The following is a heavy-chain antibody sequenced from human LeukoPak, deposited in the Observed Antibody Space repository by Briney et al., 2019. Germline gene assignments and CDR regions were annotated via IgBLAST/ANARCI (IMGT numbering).Heavy chain of an antibody. D-gene: IGHD5-12*01. CDR3: AARGFRCRPATAENPLDC. CDR2: ISSSSSYI. CDR1: GFTVSSNY. Sequence: GGSLRLSCAASGFTVSSNYMNWVRQAPGKGLEWVSSISSSSSYIYYADSVKGRFTISRDNAKNSLYLQMNSLRAEDTAVYYCAARGFRCRPATAENPLDCWGQGTLVTVSS. J-gene: IGHJ4*02. V-gene: IGHV3-21*01.